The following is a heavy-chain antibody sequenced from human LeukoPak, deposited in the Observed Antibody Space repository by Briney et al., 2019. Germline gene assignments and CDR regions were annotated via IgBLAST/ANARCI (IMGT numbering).Heavy chain of an antibody. J-gene: IGHJ3*02. Sequence: GGSLRLSCAASGFTVSSNYMSWVRQAPGKGLEWVSVIYSGGSTYYADSVKGRFTISRDNAKNSLYLQMNSLRAEDTAVYYRARDCRYCGGDWRLHAFDIWGQGTMVTVSS. CDR2: IYSGGST. V-gene: IGHV3-53*01. CDR1: GFTVSSNY. CDR3: ARDCRYCGGDWRLHAFDI. D-gene: IGHD2-21*02.